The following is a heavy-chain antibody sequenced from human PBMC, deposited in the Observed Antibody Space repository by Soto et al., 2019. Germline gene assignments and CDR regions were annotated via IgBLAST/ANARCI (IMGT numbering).Heavy chain of an antibody. V-gene: IGHV4-30-4*01. CDR1: GGSIIGGDYY. CDR2: IYYSGST. CDR3: ARAYYYDTGGLYSLDF. D-gene: IGHD3-22*01. Sequence: SETLSLTCTVSGGSIIGGDYYWSWIRQHPGKGLEWIGYIYYSGSTYYNPSLRSRATILVDTSKNQFSLKLSSVTAADMAVYYCARAYYYDTGGLYSLDFWGQGTLVTVSS. J-gene: IGHJ4*02.